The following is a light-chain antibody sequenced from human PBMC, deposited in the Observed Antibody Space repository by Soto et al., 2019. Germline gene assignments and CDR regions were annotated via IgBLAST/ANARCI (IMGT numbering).Light chain of an antibody. CDR2: DAY. CDR1: QSFRGL. V-gene: IGKV3-11*01. Sequence: EVVLTQSPVTLSLSPGERATLSCRASQSFRGLLAWYQQKPGQAPRLLIYDAYNRATGIPPRFSGSGSGTDFTLTISSLEPEDSAVYYCQQRSNWPTFGQGTKLEIK. CDR3: QQRSNWPT. J-gene: IGKJ2*01.